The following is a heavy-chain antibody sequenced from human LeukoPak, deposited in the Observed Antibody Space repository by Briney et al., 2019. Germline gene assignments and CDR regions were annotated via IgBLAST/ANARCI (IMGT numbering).Heavy chain of an antibody. CDR3: ARGGGYSYDYIAY. V-gene: IGHV3-74*01. Sequence: PGGSLRLSCAASGFTFTSYWMHWVRQAPGKGLVWVSRINSDGRSTSYADSVTGRFTISRDNAKNTLYLQMNSLRAEDTAVYYCARGGGYSYDYIAYWGQGTLVTVSS. CDR1: GFTFTSYW. J-gene: IGHJ4*02. CDR2: INSDGRST. D-gene: IGHD5-18*01.